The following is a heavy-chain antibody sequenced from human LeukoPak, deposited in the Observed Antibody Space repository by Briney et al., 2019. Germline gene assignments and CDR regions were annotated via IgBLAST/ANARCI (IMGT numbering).Heavy chain of an antibody. Sequence: AGGSLRLSCVASGFTFNSYWMHWVRHAPGKGLVWVSRINSDGSSRSYADSVKGRFTISRDNAKNTLYLQMNSLRAEDTAVYYCAKVGYNSGSSFDYWGQGTLVTVSS. CDR3: AKVGYNSGSSFDY. CDR2: INSDGSSR. V-gene: IGHV3-74*01. J-gene: IGHJ4*02. CDR1: GFTFNSYW. D-gene: IGHD3-10*01.